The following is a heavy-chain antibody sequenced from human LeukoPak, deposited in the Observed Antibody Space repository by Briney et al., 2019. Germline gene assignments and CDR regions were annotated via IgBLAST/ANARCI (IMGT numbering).Heavy chain of an antibody. V-gene: IGHV4-30-2*01. CDR1: GGSIGSYYY. Sequence: SETLSLTCTVSGGSIGSYYYWSWIRQPPGKGLEWIGYIYHSGSTYYNPSLKSRVTISVDRSKNQFSLKLSSVTAADAAVYYCASVSGYLYYFDYWGQGTLVTVSS. CDR2: IYHSGST. CDR3: ASVSGYLYYFDY. D-gene: IGHD6-25*01. J-gene: IGHJ4*02.